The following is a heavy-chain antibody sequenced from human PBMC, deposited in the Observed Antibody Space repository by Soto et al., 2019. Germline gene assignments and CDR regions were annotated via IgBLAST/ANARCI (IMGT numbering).Heavy chain of an antibody. J-gene: IGHJ6*02. CDR3: SATARYSYDYYYYIGMDV. CDR2: SVVGSGNT. V-gene: IGHV1-58*01. D-gene: IGHD5-18*01. Sequence: SVKVTCKASGFTFTSSSVQWVRHARGQRLEWIGWSVVGSGNTNYAQKFPQRVTITRDMSTRTAYMELSSVRSADTAVYYCSATARYSYDYYYYIGMDVWGQGTTVTVS. CDR1: GFTFTSSS.